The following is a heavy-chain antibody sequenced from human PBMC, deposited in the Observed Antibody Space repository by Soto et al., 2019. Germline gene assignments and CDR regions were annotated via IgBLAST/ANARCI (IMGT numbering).Heavy chain of an antibody. CDR1: GGSISPSY. Sequence: SETLSLTCTVSGGSISPSYWSWIRQPPGKGLEWIGYVYYSANPNYKPSLESRVTISVDTSRNQFSLNLTSATAADTAVYYCARKGAAASYAHYYMDVWGRGTTVT. CDR2: VYYSANP. V-gene: IGHV4-59*01. J-gene: IGHJ6*03. D-gene: IGHD6-13*01. CDR3: ARKGAAASYAHYYMDV.